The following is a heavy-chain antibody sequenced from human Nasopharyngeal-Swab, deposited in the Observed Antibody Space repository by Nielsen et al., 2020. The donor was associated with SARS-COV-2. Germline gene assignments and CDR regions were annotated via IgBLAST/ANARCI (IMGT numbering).Heavy chain of an antibody. CDR3: AKNPFSSSFYWFDP. V-gene: IGHV3-23*01. D-gene: IGHD6-13*01. J-gene: IGHJ5*02. CDR2: ISGSGGST. CDR1: GFTFSSYA. Sequence: GESLKISCTASGFTFSSYAMSWVRQAPGKGLEWVSEISGSGGSTYYAESVKGRFTISRDNSKNTLYLQMRSLRADDTAVYYCAKNPFSSSFYWFDPWGQGTLVTVSS.